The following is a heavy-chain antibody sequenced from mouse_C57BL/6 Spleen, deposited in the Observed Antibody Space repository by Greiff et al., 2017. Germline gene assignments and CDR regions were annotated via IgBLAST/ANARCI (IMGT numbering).Heavy chain of an antibody. CDR1: GYTFTDYN. CDR2: INPNNGGT. V-gene: IGHV1-22*01. Sequence: EVQLQQSGPELVKPGASVKMSCKASGYTFTDYNMHWVKQSHGKSLEWIGYINPNNGGTSYNQKFKGKATLTVNKSSSTAYMELRSLTSEDSAVYYCARHRITTVVATDYYAMDYWGQGTSVTVSS. D-gene: IGHD1-1*01. J-gene: IGHJ4*01. CDR3: ARHRITTVVATDYYAMDY.